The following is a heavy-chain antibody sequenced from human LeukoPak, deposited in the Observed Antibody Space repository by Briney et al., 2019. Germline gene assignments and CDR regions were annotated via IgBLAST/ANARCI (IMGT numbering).Heavy chain of an antibody. CDR2: ITNDGSST. CDR1: GLTLSSHW. CDR3: AREDTSLVIAY. V-gene: IGHV3-74*01. D-gene: IGHD5-18*01. Sequence: GGPLRLSCAASGLTLSSHWMHWVRQAPGKGLVWVSRITNDGSSTTYADSVKGRFTISRDNAKNMLYLQVNSLRAEDTAVYYCAREDTSLVIAYWGQGTLVTVSS. J-gene: IGHJ4*02.